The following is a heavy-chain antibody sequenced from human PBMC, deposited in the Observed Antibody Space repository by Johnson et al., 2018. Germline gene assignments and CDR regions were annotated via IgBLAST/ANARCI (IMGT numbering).Heavy chain of an antibody. Sequence: VQLVESGGGLVQPGRSLRLSCAASGFTFDDYAMHWVRQAPGKGLEWVSGISWNRGRIGYADSVKGRFTIARDDAKNSLYLQMNSLRAEDTAVYYCAKARLPLYYHDGMDGGGQGTTVTVSS. CDR1: GFTFDDYA. V-gene: IGHV3-9*01. J-gene: IGHJ6*02. CDR2: ISWNRGRI. CDR3: AKARLPLYYHDGMDG.